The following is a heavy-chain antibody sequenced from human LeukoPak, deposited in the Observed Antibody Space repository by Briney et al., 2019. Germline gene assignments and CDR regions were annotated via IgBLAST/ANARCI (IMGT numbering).Heavy chain of an antibody. D-gene: IGHD6-19*01. Sequence: ASVKVSCKASGYTFTSYGISWVRQAPGQGLEWMGWISAYNGNTNYAQKLQGRVTMTTDTSTSTAYMELRSLRSDDTAMYYCARRRAVVAGTGDYYYYMDVWGKGTTVTISS. CDR1: GYTFTSYG. J-gene: IGHJ6*03. CDR2: ISAYNGNT. V-gene: IGHV1-18*01. CDR3: ARRRAVVAGTGDYYYYMDV.